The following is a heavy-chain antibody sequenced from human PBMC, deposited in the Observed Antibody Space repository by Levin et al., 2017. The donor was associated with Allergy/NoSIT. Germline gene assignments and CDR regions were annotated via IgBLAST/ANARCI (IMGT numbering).Heavy chain of an antibody. D-gene: IGHD6-19*01. CDR1: GGSISSSSYY. J-gene: IGHJ6*03. V-gene: IGHV4-39*01. Sequence: PSETLSLTCTVSGGSISSSSYYWGWIRQPPGKGLEWIGSGHYSGNIYYNPSLKSRVTVYVDTSKNQFSLKLSSVTAADTAVYYCARIAVAGTHMDVWGKGTTVSVSS. CDR2: GHYSGNI. CDR3: ARIAVAGTHMDV.